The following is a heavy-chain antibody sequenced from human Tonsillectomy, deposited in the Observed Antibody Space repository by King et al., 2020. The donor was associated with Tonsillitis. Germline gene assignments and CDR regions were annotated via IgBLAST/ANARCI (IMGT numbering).Heavy chain of an antibody. CDR1: GGSFSAYY. D-gene: IGHD3-10*01. J-gene: IGHJ2*01. CDR3: ARGPWFGESSYFDL. Sequence: VQLQQWGAGLLKPSETLSLTCGVYGGSFSAYYWSWIRQPPGKGLEWSGEINHSGSTNYNPSLKSRVTMSVDTSKNQFSLKMSSVTAADTAVYYCARGPWFGESSYFDLWGRGTLVTVSS. CDR2: INHSGST. V-gene: IGHV4-34*01.